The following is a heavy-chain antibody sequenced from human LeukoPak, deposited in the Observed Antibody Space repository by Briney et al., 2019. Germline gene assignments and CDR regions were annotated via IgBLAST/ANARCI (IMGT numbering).Heavy chain of an antibody. Sequence: PGAYLRLSCAASGFTFSNFAMSWVRQGPGNGLEWVSAIVGSGGGTDYADSGKGRLSIARDNSKITLVLKINSLRVEDTALYYCSKLGYYDVLTGYYDSDFWGQGTLVTVSS. D-gene: IGHD3-9*01. CDR2: IVGSGGGT. V-gene: IGHV3-23*01. CDR1: GFTFSNFA. J-gene: IGHJ4*02. CDR3: SKLGYYDVLTGYYDSDF.